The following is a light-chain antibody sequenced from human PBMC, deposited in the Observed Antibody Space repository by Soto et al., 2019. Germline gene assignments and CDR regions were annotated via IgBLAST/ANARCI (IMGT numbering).Light chain of an antibody. CDR1: SSDVGAYNY. J-gene: IGLJ1*01. CDR3: CSYAANYTYV. Sequence: QSALTQPRSVSGSPGQSVTISCTGTSSDVGAYNYVSWYQQHPGKAPKLMTYDVSKRPSGVPDRFSGSKSGNTASLTISGLQAEDEADYYCCSYAANYTYVFGNGTKVTV. V-gene: IGLV2-11*01. CDR2: DVS.